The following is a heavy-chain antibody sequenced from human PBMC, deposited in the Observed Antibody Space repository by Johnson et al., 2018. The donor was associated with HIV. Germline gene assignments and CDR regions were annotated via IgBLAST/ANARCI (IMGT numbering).Heavy chain of an antibody. Sequence: QVQLVESGGGVVQPGRSLRLSCAASRFTFSSYAMHWVRQAPGKGLEWVAIISYDGSNKNYADSVKGRFTVSRDNSKNTLFLQMNGLRAEDTAVYYCAREGRTGPDTCDIWGQGTMLTVSS. V-gene: IGHV3-30*04. CDR2: ISYDGSNK. CDR3: AREGRTGPDTCDI. J-gene: IGHJ3*02. CDR1: RFTFSSYA.